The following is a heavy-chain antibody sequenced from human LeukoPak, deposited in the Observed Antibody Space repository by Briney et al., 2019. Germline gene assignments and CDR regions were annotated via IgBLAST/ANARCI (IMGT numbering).Heavy chain of an antibody. CDR1: GFTFSTYS. CDR3: ARASSSGSFDY. CDR2: ISSSSSYI. J-gene: IGHJ4*02. Sequence: GGSLRLSCAASGFTFSTYSMNWVRQAPGKGLEWVSSISSSSSYIYYADSVKGRVTISRDNANKSLYRQMNSLRAEDTAVYYCARASSSGSFDYGGEGTLVTVSS. V-gene: IGHV3-21*01. D-gene: IGHD6-13*01.